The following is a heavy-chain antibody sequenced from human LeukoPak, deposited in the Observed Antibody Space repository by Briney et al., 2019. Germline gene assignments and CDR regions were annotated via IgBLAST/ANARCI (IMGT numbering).Heavy chain of an antibody. J-gene: IGHJ4*02. Sequence: GGSLRLSCAASGFTFSSYGMHWVRQAPGKGLEWVAVRSYDGSNKYYADSVKGRFTISRDNSKNTLYLQMNSLRVEDTAVYYCAKDIRYSSSSVDYFDYWGQGTLVTVSS. CDR2: RSYDGSNK. V-gene: IGHV3-30*18. CDR1: GFTFSSYG. CDR3: AKDIRYSSSSVDYFDY. D-gene: IGHD6-6*01.